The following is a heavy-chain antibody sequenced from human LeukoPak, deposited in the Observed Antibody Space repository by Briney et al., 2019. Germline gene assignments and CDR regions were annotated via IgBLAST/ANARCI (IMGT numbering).Heavy chain of an antibody. CDR1: GFTFSSYS. Sequence: PGGSLRLSCAASGFTFSSYSMNWVRQAPGKGLEWVSSISSSSSYIYYADSVKGRFTISRDNPKNTLYLQMNSLRAEDTAVYYCAKGFMSTVTWDYWGQGTLVTVSS. CDR3: AKGFMSTVTWDY. D-gene: IGHD4-17*01. V-gene: IGHV3-21*04. J-gene: IGHJ4*02. CDR2: ISSSSSYI.